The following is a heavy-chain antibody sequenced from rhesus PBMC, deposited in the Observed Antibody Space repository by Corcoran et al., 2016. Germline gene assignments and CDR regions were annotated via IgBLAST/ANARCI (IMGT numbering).Heavy chain of an antibody. CDR3: ARTQRLVFDY. CDR2: ITYSGST. V-gene: IGHV4-122*02. CDR1: GGSLSSGYYY. J-gene: IGHJ4*01. D-gene: IGHD6-31*01. Sequence: QVQLQESGPGLVKPSETLSLTCAVSGGSLSSGYYYWSWSRQPPGKGLEWIGYITYSGSTSYNPSLKSRVTISRDTSKNQFSLKLISVTAADTAVYYCARTQRLVFDYWGQGVLVTVSS.